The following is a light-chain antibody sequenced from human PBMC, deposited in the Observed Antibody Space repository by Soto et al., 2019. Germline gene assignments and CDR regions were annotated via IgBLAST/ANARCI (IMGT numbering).Light chain of an antibody. CDR2: G. J-gene: IGLJ3*02. Sequence: QSVLTQPPSVSGAPGQKVTISCTGSSSNIGAGYPVHWYQQLPGTAPKLLVAGNRPSGVPDRFSVSKSGASASLAITGLQAEDEADYYCQSYDSSLSRRWVFGGGTQLTVL. CDR3: QSYDSSLSRRWV. CDR1: SSNIGAGYP. V-gene: IGLV1-40*01.